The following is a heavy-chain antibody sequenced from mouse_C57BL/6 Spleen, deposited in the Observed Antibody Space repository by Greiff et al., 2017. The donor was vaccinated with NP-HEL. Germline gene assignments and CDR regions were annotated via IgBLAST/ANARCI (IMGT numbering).Heavy chain of an antibody. CDR2: IDPETGGT. Sequence: QVQLQQSGAELVRPGASVTLSCKASGYTFTDYEMHWVKQTPVHGLEWIGAIDPETGGTAYNQKFKGKAILTADKSSSTAYMELRSLTSEDSAVYYCTRLRVTTVVDYAMDYWGQGTSVTVSS. J-gene: IGHJ4*01. CDR1: GYTFTDYE. D-gene: IGHD1-1*01. V-gene: IGHV1-15*01. CDR3: TRLRVTTVVDYAMDY.